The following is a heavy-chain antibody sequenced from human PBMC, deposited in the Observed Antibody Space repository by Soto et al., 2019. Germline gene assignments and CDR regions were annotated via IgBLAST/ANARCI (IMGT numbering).Heavy chain of an antibody. D-gene: IGHD3-22*01. Sequence: QVQLVQSGAEVKKPGASVKISCKASGYSFTDHYIHWIRQAPGQGREWMGWIIPNDGGTKYAQKFQDRINMTRDTSITAANMDLRRLRSDDTAVYYCARGAFDRSGNDLAGWFDPWGQGTLVTVSS. V-gene: IGHV1-2*02. CDR2: IIPNDGGT. J-gene: IGHJ5*02. CDR1: GYSFTDHY. CDR3: ARGAFDRSGNDLAGWFDP.